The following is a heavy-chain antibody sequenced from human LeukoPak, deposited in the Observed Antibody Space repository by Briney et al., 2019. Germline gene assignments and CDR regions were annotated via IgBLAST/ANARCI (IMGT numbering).Heavy chain of an antibody. D-gene: IGHD3-9*01. J-gene: IGHJ4*02. CDR3: ARDSSYFDWPDTVY. Sequence: ASVTVSCKASGYTFTGYYIHWVRQAPGQGLEWMGWINPNSGGTKSAQRFQGRVTMSRDTSTSTAFMELSSLRSDDTAMYYCARDSSYFDWPDTVYRGQGTLVTVSS. V-gene: IGHV1-2*02. CDR1: GYTFTGYY. CDR2: INPNSGGT.